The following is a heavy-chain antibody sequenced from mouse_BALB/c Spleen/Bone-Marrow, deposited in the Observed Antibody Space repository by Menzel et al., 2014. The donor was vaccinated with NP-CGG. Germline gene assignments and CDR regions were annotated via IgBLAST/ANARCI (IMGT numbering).Heavy chain of an antibody. CDR3: AREGDYDGFAH. Sequence: QVQLQQSGAELAKPGASVKMSCKASGYTFTSYWMHWVKQRPGQGLEWIGYINPSTGYTEYNQKFKDKATLTADKSSSTAYMQLSSLTSEDSAVYYCAREGDYDGFAHWGQGTLVTVSA. J-gene: IGHJ3*01. D-gene: IGHD2-4*01. CDR2: INPSTGYT. CDR1: GYTFTSYW. V-gene: IGHV1-7*01.